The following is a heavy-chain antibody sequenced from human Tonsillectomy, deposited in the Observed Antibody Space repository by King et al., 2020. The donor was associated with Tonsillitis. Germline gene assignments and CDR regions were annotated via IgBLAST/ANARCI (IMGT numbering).Heavy chain of an antibody. D-gene: IGHD3-3*01. Sequence: VQLVESGGGVVQPGRSLRLSCAASGFTFSSYGMHWVRQAPGKGLEWVAVISYDGTNKYYADSVKGRFTISRDNSKNTLYLQMDSLRAEDTAMYYCAKGGGPCYDFGSGTQIYYYSGMDVWGAGTPVTVS. V-gene: IGHV3-30*18. J-gene: IGHJ6*02. CDR2: ISYDGTNK. CDR1: GFTFSSYG. CDR3: AKGGGPCYDFGSGTQIYYYSGMDV.